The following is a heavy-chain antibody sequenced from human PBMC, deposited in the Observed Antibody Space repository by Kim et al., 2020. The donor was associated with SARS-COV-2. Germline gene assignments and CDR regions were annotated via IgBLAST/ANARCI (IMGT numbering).Heavy chain of an antibody. V-gene: IGHV3-48*03. D-gene: IGHD2-2*01. CDR2: ISTSGSTI. CDR1: GFTFSTYG. J-gene: IGHJ6*01. Sequence: GGSLRLSCAASGFTFSTYGINWVRQAPGRGLEWISYISTSGSTIYYADSVKGRFTISRDNAKSSLSLQMNGLRAEDTAVYYCARSLYCSNASCFYGMDV. CDR3: ARSLYCSNASCFYGMDV.